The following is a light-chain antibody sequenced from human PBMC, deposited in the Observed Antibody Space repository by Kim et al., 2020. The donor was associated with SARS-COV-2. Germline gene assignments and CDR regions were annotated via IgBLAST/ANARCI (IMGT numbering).Light chain of an antibody. V-gene: IGKV1-5*03. CDR3: QQYNYYSRYI. CDR1: QSISSW. Sequence: DIQMTQSTSTLSASVGDRVTITCRASQSISSWLAWYQQKPGKAPKLLIYKASGLESGVPSRFGGSGSGTEFTLTISSLQPDDFATYYCQQYNYYSRYIFGQGTNLEI. CDR2: KAS. J-gene: IGKJ2*01.